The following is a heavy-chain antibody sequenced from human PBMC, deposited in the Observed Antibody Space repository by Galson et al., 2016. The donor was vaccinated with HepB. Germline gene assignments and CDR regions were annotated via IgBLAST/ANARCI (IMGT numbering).Heavy chain of an antibody. CDR2: ITSSSSTI. CDR1: GFSFSSYS. V-gene: IGHV3-48*02. D-gene: IGHD6-19*01. CDR3: AKDRGSGLFHYYGMDV. Sequence: SLRLSCAASGFSFSSYSMNWVRQAPGKGLEWVSYITSSSSTIYYADSVKGRFTISRDNAKNSLFLQMKSLRDEDTAVYYCAKDRGSGLFHYYGMDVWGRGTTVTVSS. J-gene: IGHJ6*02.